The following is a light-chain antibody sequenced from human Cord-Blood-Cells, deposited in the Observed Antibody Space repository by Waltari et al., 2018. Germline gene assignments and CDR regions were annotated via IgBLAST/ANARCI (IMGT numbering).Light chain of an antibody. CDR3: QQRSNWPIT. CDR1: QSVSSY. Sequence: EIVLPQSPPTLSLSPGETATLSCRASQSVSSYLAWYQQKPGQAPRLLIYDASNRATGIPARFSGSGSGTDFTLTISSLEPEDFAVYYCQQRSNWPITFGQGTRLEIK. V-gene: IGKV3-11*01. J-gene: IGKJ5*01. CDR2: DAS.